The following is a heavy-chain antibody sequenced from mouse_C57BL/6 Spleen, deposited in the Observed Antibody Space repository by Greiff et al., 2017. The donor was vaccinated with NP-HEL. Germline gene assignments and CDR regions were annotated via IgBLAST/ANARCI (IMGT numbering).Heavy chain of an antibody. CDR2: IDPANGNT. D-gene: IGHD2-2*01. J-gene: IGHJ1*03. Sequence: EVQLVESVAELVRPGASVKLSCTASGFNIKNTYMHWVKQRPEQGLEWIGRIDPANGNTKYAPKFQGKATITADTSSNTAYLQLSSLTSEDTAIYYCAPYGYDRYWYFDVWGTGTTVTVSS. CDR1: GFNIKNTY. V-gene: IGHV14-3*01. CDR3: APYGYDRYWYFDV.